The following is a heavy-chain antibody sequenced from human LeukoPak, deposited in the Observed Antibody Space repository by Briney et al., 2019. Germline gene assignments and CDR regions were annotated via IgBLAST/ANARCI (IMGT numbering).Heavy chain of an antibody. V-gene: IGHV3-74*01. J-gene: IGHJ6*02. CDR1: GFTFSSYW. D-gene: IGHD3-22*01. CDR3: ASVYDSSGPSWGSYGMDV. CDR2: INSDGSST. Sequence: QPGGSLRLSCAASGFTFSSYWMHWVRQAPGKGLVWVSRINSDGSSTTYADSVKGRFTISRDNAKNTLYLQMNSLRAEDTAVYYCASVYDSSGPSWGSYGMDVWGQGTTVTVSS.